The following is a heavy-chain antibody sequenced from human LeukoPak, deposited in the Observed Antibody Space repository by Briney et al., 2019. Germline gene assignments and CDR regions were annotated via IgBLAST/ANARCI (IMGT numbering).Heavy chain of an antibody. CDR2: ISGSGGST. CDR1: GFTFSSYA. V-gene: IGHV3-23*01. J-gene: IGHJ4*02. D-gene: IGHD3-22*01. CDR3: ARGYDSSGLYFDY. Sequence: PGGSLRLSCAASGFTFSSYAMSWVRRAPGKGLEGVSAISGSGGSTYYADSVKGRFTISRDNSNNTLYLQMNSLRAEDTAVYYCARGYDSSGLYFDYWGQATLVTVSS.